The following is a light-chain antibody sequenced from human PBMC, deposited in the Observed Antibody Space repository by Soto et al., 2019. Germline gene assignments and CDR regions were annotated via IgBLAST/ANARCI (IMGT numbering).Light chain of an antibody. CDR3: SSYVGSNDLGV. V-gene: IGLV2-8*01. J-gene: IGLJ3*02. CDR2: EVS. CDR1: SSDVGGYNY. Sequence: QSALTQPPSASGSPGQSVTISCTGTSSDVGGYNYVSWYQQHPGKAPKLMIYEVSKRPSGVPDRFSGSKSGNTASLTVSGLQAEDEADYYGSSYVGSNDLGVFGGGTKLTVL.